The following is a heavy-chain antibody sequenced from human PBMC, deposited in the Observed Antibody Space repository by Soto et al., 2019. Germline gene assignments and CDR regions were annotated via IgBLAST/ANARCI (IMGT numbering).Heavy chain of an antibody. J-gene: IGHJ4*02. Sequence: SETLSLTCTVSGGSISSSSYYWGWIRQPPGKGLEWIGSIYYSGSTYYNPSLKSRVTISVDTSKNQFSLKLSSVTAADTAVYYCARQIRQSADCADYWGQGTLVTVSS. CDR3: ARQIRQSADCADY. CDR2: IYYSGST. CDR1: GGSISSSSYY. V-gene: IGHV4-39*01. D-gene: IGHD2-21*02.